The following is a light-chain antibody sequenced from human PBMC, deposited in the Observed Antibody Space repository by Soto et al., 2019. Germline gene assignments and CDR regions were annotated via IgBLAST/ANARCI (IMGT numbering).Light chain of an antibody. CDR2: ANI. J-gene: IGLJ1*01. CDR1: SSNIGAGYD. CDR3: QSYDSTLSARYV. V-gene: IGLV1-40*01. Sequence: QSALTQPPSVSGAPGQRVTISCTWSSSNIGAGYDVHWYQQRPGAAPKLLISANINRPSGVPDRFSGSKSGTSASLAITGLQADDEGDYYCQSYDSTLSARYVFGTGTKVTVL.